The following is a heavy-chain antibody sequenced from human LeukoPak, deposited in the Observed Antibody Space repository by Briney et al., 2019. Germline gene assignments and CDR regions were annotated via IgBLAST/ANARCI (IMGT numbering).Heavy chain of an antibody. CDR2: INPSGSSA. J-gene: IGHJ4*02. D-gene: IGHD3-16*01. CDR1: GYSFTSYY. CDR3: ARLRSYDYVWGSFDY. Sequence: ASVKVSCKASGYSFTSYYMHWVRQAPGQGLEWMGFINPSGSSAAYAQKFQGRLTMTRDTSISTAYLELSWLRSDDTAVYSCARLRSYDYVWGSFDYWGQGTLVTVSS. V-gene: IGHV1-46*01.